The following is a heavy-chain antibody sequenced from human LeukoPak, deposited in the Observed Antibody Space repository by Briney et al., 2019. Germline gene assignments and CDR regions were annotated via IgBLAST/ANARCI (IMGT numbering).Heavy chain of an antibody. CDR1: GFSFGTHW. J-gene: IGHJ4*02. Sequence: GGSLRLSCAASGFSFGTHWMAWVRQPPGAGPEWVANIKQDESETYYADSVRGRFTIPRDNAKNSLYLQMNNLRGEDTAVYYCARDSGDRPQAVGYFFDYWGQGSLVTVSS. D-gene: IGHD7-27*01. CDR3: ARDSGDRPQAVGYFFDY. CDR2: IKQDESET. V-gene: IGHV3-7*01.